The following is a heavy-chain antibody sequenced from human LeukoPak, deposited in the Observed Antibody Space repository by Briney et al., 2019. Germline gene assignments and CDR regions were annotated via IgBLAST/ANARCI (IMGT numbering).Heavy chain of an antibody. CDR1: GFTISSYA. CDR2: ISSDGGST. D-gene: IGHD4-23*01. CDR3: VKDRWVDY. V-gene: IGHV3-64D*06. Sequence: QSGGSLRLSCSVSGFTISSYAMHWVRQAPGKGLEYVSSISSDGGSTFYADSVKGRFTISRDNSKNTLSLQMSSLRAEDTAVYYCVKDRWVDYWGQGTLVTVSS. J-gene: IGHJ4*02.